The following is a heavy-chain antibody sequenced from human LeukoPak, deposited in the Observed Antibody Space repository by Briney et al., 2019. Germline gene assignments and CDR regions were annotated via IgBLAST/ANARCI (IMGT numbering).Heavy chain of an antibody. Sequence: GGSLRLSCAGSGFPFSSHGMNWVRQAPGKGLEWVAFIRYDGSNKYHADSVKGRFTISRDNSKNTVYLQMNSLRAEDTAVYFCAKEYGYDYNYFYSMDVWGKGTTVTISS. V-gene: IGHV3-30*02. CDR1: GFPFSSHG. CDR3: AKEYGYDYNYFYSMDV. J-gene: IGHJ6*03. D-gene: IGHD1-1*01. CDR2: IRYDGSNK.